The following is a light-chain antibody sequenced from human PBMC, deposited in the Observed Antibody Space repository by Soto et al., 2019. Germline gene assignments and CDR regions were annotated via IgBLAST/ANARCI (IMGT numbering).Light chain of an antibody. Sequence: DVRMTQSPSSLSASVGDTITITCRASRTINTYLNWFQQKPGEPPRLLIYGASTLHDGVPSRFSGSGSGADFTLPISGLQPEDCASYHCQQTYSDISFGGGTKV. J-gene: IGKJ4*01. CDR2: GAS. CDR3: QQTYSDIS. V-gene: IGKV1-39*01. CDR1: RTINTY.